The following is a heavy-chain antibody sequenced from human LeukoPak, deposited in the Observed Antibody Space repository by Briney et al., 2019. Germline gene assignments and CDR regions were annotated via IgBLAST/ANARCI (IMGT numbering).Heavy chain of an antibody. V-gene: IGHV3-21*01. CDR3: ARDRYCSGGSCYAPIDY. CDR2: ISSSSSYI. J-gene: IGHJ4*02. D-gene: IGHD2-15*01. Sequence: GGSLRLSCAASGFTFSSYSMNWVRQAPGKGLEWVSSISSSSSYIYYADSVKGRFTISRDNAKNSLYLRMNSLRAEDTAVYYCARDRYCSGGSCYAPIDYWGQGTLVTVSS. CDR1: GFTFSSYS.